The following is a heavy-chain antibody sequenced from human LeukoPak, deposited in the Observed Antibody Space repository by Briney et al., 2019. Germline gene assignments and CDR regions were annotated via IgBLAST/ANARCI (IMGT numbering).Heavy chain of an antibody. J-gene: IGHJ4*02. V-gene: IGHV3-23*01. CDR1: GFTFSSYA. Sequence: GGSLRLSCAASGFTFSSYAMGWVRQAPGKGLEWVSTISGSGGSTYYADSVKGRFTISRDNSKNTLYLQMNSLRAEDTAVYYCAKDWVVVVITEIDYWGQGTLVTVSS. CDR3: AKDWVVVVITEIDY. D-gene: IGHD3-22*01. CDR2: ISGSGGST.